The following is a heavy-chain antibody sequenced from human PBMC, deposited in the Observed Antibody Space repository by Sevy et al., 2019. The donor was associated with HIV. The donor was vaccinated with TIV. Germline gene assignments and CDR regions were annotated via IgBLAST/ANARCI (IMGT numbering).Heavy chain of an antibody. V-gene: IGHV4-59*01. J-gene: IGHJ4*02. CDR1: GGSISSYY. CDR3: ARGQYYDSSVYYYGEYYFDY. Sequence: SETLSLTCTVSGGSISSYYWSWVRQPPGKGLEWIGYIYYSGSTNYNPSLKSRVTISVDKSKNQFSLRLSSVTAADTAVYYCARGQYYDSSVYYYGEYYFDYWGQGTLVTVSS. CDR2: IYYSGST. D-gene: IGHD3-22*01.